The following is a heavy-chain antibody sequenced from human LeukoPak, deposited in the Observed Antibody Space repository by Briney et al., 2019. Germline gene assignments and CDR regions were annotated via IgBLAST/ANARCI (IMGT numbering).Heavy chain of an antibody. J-gene: IGHJ4*02. V-gene: IGHV4-59*08. CDR2: IHYSGSS. Sequence: TSETLSLTCTVSGGTISSYYWNWIRQPPGKGLEWIGYIHYSGSSKYNPSLKSRVTISVDTSKNQFSLKLSSVTAADTAVYYCARWYSSGWAFDYWGQGTLVTVSS. D-gene: IGHD6-19*01. CDR1: GGTISSYY. CDR3: ARWYSSGWAFDY.